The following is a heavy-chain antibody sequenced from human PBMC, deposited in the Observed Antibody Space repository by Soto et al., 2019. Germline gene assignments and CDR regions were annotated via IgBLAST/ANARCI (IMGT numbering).Heavy chain of an antibody. J-gene: IGHJ3*02. CDR2: ISAYNGNT. D-gene: IGHD3-9*01. CDR1: GYTFTSYG. Sequence: SVKVSCKASGYTFTSYGISWVRQAPGQGLEWMGWISAYNGNTIYAQKLQGRVTMTRDTSTSTAYMELRSLRSDDTAVYYCARDWNDMLTGPGNDAFDIWSRGTMVTVSS. V-gene: IGHV1-18*01. CDR3: ARDWNDMLTGPGNDAFDI.